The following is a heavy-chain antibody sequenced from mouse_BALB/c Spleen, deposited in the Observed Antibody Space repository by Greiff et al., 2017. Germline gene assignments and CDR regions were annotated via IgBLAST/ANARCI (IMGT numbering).Heavy chain of an antibody. J-gene: IGHJ3*01. CDR2: ISSGGSYT. Sequence: DVMVVESGGGLVKPGGSLKLSCAASGFAFSSYAMSWVRQSPEKRLEWVAYISSGGSYTYYPDTVTGRFTISRDNAKNTLYLEMSCLRSEDTAMYYCAREGRRWFAYWGQGTLVTVSA. V-gene: IGHV5-9-4*01. CDR3: AREGRRWFAY. CDR1: GFAFSSYA.